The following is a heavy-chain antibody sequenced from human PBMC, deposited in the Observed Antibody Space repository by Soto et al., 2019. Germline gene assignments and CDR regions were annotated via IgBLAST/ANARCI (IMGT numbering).Heavy chain of an antibody. D-gene: IGHD3-10*01. CDR2: IRVYNGNA. V-gene: IGHV1-18*01. CDR1: GDTFSSNV. J-gene: IGHJ4*02. Sequence: QVQLVQSEPEVKKPGASVKVSCKVSGDTFSSNVITWVRQAPGQGLEWMGWIRVYNGNADYAQNLQGRVTMTTDTSTNKAYRERGSLRFDDTAVYYCAQGRGAYWGQGTLVTVTS. CDR3: AQGRGAY.